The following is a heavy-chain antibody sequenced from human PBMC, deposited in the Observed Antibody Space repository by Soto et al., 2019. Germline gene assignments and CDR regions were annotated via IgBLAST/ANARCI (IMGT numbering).Heavy chain of an antibody. J-gene: IGHJ4*01. Sequence: VGSLRLSCKASGFSFSDYATTWVRQARGKGLEWVSVISGSGDNIFYAASVKGRFAISRDNSKNVLYLQMNSLSADDAAVYFCAKGRAITVYGVDILFDYWGLGTLVTSPQ. CDR3: AKGRAITVYGVDILFDY. V-gene: IGHV3-23*01. D-gene: IGHD3-3*01. CDR1: GFSFSDYA. CDR2: ISGSGDNI.